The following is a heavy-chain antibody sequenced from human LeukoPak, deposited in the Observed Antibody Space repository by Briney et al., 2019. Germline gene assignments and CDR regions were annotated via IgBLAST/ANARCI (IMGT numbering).Heavy chain of an antibody. J-gene: IGHJ4*02. V-gene: IGHV3-23*01. D-gene: IGHD3-3*01. CDR2: ISGSGGST. CDR3: AKEGFYDFWSGYSYPLL. CDR1: GFTFSSYA. Sequence: GGSLRLSCAASGFTFSSYAMSWVRQAPGKGLEWVSAISGSGGSTYYADSVKGRFTISRDNSKNTLYLQMNSLRAEDTAVYYCAKEGFYDFWSGYSYPLLWGRGTLVTVSS.